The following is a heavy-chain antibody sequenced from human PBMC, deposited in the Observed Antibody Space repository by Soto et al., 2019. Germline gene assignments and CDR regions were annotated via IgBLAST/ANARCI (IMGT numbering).Heavy chain of an antibody. V-gene: IGHV4-39*01. CDR3: ARLGAVAGNDY. Sequence: SETLSLTCTVSGGSISSSSYYWGWIRQPPGKGLEWIGSIYYSGSTYYNPSLKSRVTISVDTSKNQFSLKLSSVTAADTAVYYRARLGAVAGNDYWGQGTLVTVSS. CDR2: IYYSGST. D-gene: IGHD6-19*01. J-gene: IGHJ4*02. CDR1: GGSISSSSYY.